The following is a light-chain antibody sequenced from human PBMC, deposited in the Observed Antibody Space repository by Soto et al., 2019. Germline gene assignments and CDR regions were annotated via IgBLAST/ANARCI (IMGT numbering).Light chain of an antibody. CDR2: DAS. Sequence: EIVLTQSPATLSLSPGERATLSCGASQSVAGSFLAWYQQKPGLAPRLLIYDASNRAIGIPDRFSGSGSGTDFTLTISRLEPEDFAVYYCQQYGSSPRTFGQGTKVEIK. CDR1: QSVAGSF. V-gene: IGKV3D-20*01. J-gene: IGKJ1*01. CDR3: QQYGSSPRT.